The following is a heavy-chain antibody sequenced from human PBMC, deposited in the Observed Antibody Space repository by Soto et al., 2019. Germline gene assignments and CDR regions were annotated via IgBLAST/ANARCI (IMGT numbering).Heavy chain of an antibody. CDR2: INAGNGNT. D-gene: IGHD3-9*01. J-gene: IGHJ6*02. CDR3: ARDPHRNYLTYYYYYGMDV. Sequence: ASVKVSCKASGYTFTSYAMHWVRQAPGQRLEWMGWINAGNGNTKYSQKFQGRVTITRDTSASTAYMELSSLRSEDTAVYYCARDPHRNYLTYYYYYGMDVWGQGTTVTVSS. V-gene: IGHV1-3*01. CDR1: GYTFTSYA.